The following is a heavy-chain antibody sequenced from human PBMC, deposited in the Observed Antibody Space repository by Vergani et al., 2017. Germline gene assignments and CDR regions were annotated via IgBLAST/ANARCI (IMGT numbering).Heavy chain of an antibody. CDR1: GYTFNGYY. V-gene: IGHV1-2*02. CDR2: INPNSGGT. J-gene: IGHJ4*02. Sequence: QVQLVQPGAEVKKPGASVKVSCKASGYTFNGYYMHWVRQAPGQGLEWMGWINPNSGGTNYAQKFQGRVTMTRETSISTAYMDLSRLRSDDTAVYYCAKNHRICRYSSGWYEVDYWGQGTLVTVSS. CDR3: AKNHRICRYSSGWYEVDY. D-gene: IGHD6-19*01.